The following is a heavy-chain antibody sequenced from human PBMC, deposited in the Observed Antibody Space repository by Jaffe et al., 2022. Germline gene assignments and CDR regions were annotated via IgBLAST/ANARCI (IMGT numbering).Heavy chain of an antibody. D-gene: IGHD3-3*01. V-gene: IGHV3-23*01. CDR3: AKDLTIFGVVDYYFDY. CDR1: GFTFSSYA. CDR2: ISGSGGST. J-gene: IGHJ4*02. Sequence: EVQLLESGGGLVQPGGSLRLSCAASGFTFSSYAMSWVRQAPGKGLEWVSAISGSGGSTYYADSVKGRFTISRDNSKNTLYLQMNSLRAEDTAVYYCAKDLTIFGVVDYYFDYWGQGTLVTVSS.